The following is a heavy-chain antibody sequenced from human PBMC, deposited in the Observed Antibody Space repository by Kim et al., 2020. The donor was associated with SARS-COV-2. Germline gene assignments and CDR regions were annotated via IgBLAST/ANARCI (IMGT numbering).Heavy chain of an antibody. V-gene: IGHV3-30*07. Sequence: ARFTITRDNSKNTLYLQMNSLSAEDTAVYYCARDTSYCSGGSCYSFYFDYWGQGTLVTVSS. J-gene: IGHJ4*02. D-gene: IGHD2-15*01. CDR3: ARDTSYCSGGSCYSFYFDY.